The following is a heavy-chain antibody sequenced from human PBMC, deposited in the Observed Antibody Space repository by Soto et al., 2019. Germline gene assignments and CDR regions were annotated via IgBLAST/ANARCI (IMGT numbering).Heavy chain of an antibody. CDR3: AMVDVYVTPSPQDV. J-gene: IGHJ6*02. CDR1: GYTFTNFG. V-gene: IGHV1-18*01. CDR2: INTYNGNT. Sequence: GASVKVSCKTSGYTFTNFGISWARQAPGQGLEWMGWINTYNGNTNYAQNLQGRVTLTTDTSTSTAYMELTSLRSNDTAIYYCAMVDVYVTPSPQDVWGQGTTVNVSS. D-gene: IGHD3-16*01.